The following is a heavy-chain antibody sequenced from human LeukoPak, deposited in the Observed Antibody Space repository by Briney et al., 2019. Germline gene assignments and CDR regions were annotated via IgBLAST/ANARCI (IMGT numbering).Heavy chain of an antibody. J-gene: IGHJ4*02. D-gene: IGHD4-17*01. CDR2: IWHDGTNK. CDR3: ARDSDYGDGFDY. CDR1: GFTFSSYG. Sequence: TGGSLRLSCAASGFTFSSYGIHWVRQAPGKGLEWVAVIWHDGTNKYYADSVKGRFLLSRDNSLNTLYLQMNSLSAGDTAVYYCARDSDYGDGFDYWGLGTLVTVSS. V-gene: IGHV3-33*01.